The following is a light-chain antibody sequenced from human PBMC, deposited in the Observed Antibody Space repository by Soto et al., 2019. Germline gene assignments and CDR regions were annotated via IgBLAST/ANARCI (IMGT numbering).Light chain of an antibody. CDR1: QSISSS. CDR3: QQSYSTLIT. CDR2: AAT. J-gene: IGKJ5*01. V-gene: IGKV1-39*01. Sequence: DIQMTQSPSSLSASVGDRVTITCRASQSISSSLNWYQQKPGKAPKLLIYAATSLQSGVPSRFSCSGSGTDFTLTISSLQPEDVATYYCQQSYSTLITFGQGTRLEIK.